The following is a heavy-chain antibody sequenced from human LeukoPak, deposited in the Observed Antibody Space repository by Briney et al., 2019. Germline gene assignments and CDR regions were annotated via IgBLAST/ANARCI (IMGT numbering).Heavy chain of an antibody. CDR1: GFTFSDYY. V-gene: IGHV3-72*01. J-gene: IGHJ4*02. CDR3: TRGLRGYSYGDFDY. Sequence: GGSLRLSCAASGFTFSDYYMSWVRQAPGKGLEWVGRSRNKANGYTTHYAASMKGRFTVSRDDSKNSVFLQMNSLRSEDTAVYYCTRGLRGYSYGDFDYWGQGTLVTVSS. D-gene: IGHD5-18*01. CDR2: SRNKANGYTT.